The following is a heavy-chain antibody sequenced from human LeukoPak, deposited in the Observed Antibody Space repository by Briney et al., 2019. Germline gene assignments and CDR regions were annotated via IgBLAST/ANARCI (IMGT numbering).Heavy chain of an antibody. J-gene: IGHJ4*02. CDR1: GFTVSSNY. CDR2: LYSAGNT. D-gene: IGHD2/OR15-2a*01. CDR3: ARAREYLAIDY. V-gene: IGHV3-66*02. Sequence: GGSLRLSCAASGFTVSSNYMNWVRQAPGKGLEWVSVLYSAGNTFYADSVKGRFTISRDNSKNTLYLQTNSLRPEDTAVYYCARAREYLAIDYWGQGTLVTVSS.